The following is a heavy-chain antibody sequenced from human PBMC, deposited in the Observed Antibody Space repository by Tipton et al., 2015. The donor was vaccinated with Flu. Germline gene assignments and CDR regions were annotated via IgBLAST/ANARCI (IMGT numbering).Heavy chain of an antibody. J-gene: IGHJ4*02. CDR3: ARETQWSNFDY. D-gene: IGHD6-19*01. CDR1: GFTFSSYE. V-gene: IGHV3-48*03. Sequence: GSLRLSCAASGFTFSSYEMNWVRQAPGKGLESVSYISTSGTTIYYADSVKGRFTISRDNAKNSLYLQMNSLRAEDTAVYYCARETQWSNFDYWGQGTLVTVSS. CDR2: ISTSGTTI.